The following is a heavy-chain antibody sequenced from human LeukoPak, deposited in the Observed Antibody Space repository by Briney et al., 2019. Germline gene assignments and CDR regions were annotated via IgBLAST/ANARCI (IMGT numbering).Heavy chain of an antibody. D-gene: IGHD6-19*01. V-gene: IGHV3-30*02. Sequence: GGSLRLSCAASGFTFSSYGMHWVRQAPGKGLEWVAFIQYDGSNKLYGDSVKGRFTISRDNSKNTLYLQMKSLRPEDTAVYYCAKDVVGQQWLENYWGQGTLVTVSS. CDR2: IQYDGSNK. J-gene: IGHJ4*02. CDR1: GFTFSSYG. CDR3: AKDVVGQQWLENY.